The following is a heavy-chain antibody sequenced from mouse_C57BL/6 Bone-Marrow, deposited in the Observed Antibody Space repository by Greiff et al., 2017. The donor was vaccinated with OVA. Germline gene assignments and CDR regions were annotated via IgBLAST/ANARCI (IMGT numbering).Heavy chain of an antibody. Sequence: VQLQQSGPELVKPGASVKISCKASGYAFSSSWMNWVKQRPGKGLEWIGRIYPGDGDTNYNGKFKGKATLTADKSSSTAYMQLSSLTSEDPAVYFCARYGTSVVATGWTRAMDYWGQGTSVTVSS. V-gene: IGHV1-82*01. J-gene: IGHJ4*01. CDR2: IYPGDGDT. CDR3: ARYGTSVVATGWTRAMDY. CDR1: GYAFSSSW. D-gene: IGHD1-1*01.